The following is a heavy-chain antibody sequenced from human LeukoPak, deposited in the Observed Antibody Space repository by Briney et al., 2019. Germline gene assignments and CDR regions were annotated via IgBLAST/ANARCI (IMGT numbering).Heavy chain of an antibody. CDR2: ISSSGSTI. J-gene: IGHJ6*02. V-gene: IGHV3-11*01. CDR1: GFTFSDYY. D-gene: IGHD2-21*01. CDR3: ARDLVVVSPLYHYYYGMDV. Sequence: SGGSLRLSCAASGFTFSDYYMSWIRQAPGKGREGVSYISSSGSTIYYADSVKGRFTISRDNAKNSLYLQMNSLRAEDTAVYYCARDLVVVSPLYHYYYGMDVWGQGTTVTVSS.